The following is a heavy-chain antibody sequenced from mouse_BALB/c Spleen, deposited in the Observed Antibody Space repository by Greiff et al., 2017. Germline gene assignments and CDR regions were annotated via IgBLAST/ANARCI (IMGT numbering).Heavy chain of an antibody. CDR1: GFTFSSSA. Sequence: EVKLQESGGGLVKPGGSLKLSCAASGFTFSSSAMSWVRQTPEKRLEWVASISSGGSTYYPDSVKGRFTISRDNARNILYLQMSSLRSEDTAMYYCARGGYGNYYAMDYWGQGTSVTVSS. CDR2: ISSGGST. D-gene: IGHD2-10*02. CDR3: ARGGYGNYYAMDY. J-gene: IGHJ4*01. V-gene: IGHV5-6-5*01.